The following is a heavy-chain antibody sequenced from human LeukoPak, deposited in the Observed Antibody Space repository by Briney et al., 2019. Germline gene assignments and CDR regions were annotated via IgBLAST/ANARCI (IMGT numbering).Heavy chain of an antibody. CDR1: GLTFSSYW. D-gene: IGHD4-17*01. Sequence: PGGSLRLSCAASGLTFSSYWMSWVRQAPGKGLEWVANIKEDGSEKYYEDSVKGRFTISRDNAKNSLYLQMNSLRAEDTAVYYCARRMTTVTTWDWFDPWGQGTLVTGSS. V-gene: IGHV3-7*01. CDR3: ARRMTTVTTWDWFDP. CDR2: IKEDGSEK. J-gene: IGHJ5*02.